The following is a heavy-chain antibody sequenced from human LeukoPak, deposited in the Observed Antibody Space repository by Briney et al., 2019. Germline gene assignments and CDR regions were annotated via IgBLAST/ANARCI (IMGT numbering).Heavy chain of an antibody. J-gene: IGHJ6*02. CDR1: GYTLTQLS. Sequence: AAGKVSRKLSGYTLTQLSMHWVRQAPAKGLEGMGGFDPEDGETIYAQKFQGRVTMTDDTSTDTAYMELSSLRSEDTAVYYCATDTVVTAYYYYGMDVWGQGTTVTVSS. CDR3: ATDTVVTAYYYYGMDV. D-gene: IGHD4-23*01. V-gene: IGHV1-24*01. CDR2: FDPEDGET.